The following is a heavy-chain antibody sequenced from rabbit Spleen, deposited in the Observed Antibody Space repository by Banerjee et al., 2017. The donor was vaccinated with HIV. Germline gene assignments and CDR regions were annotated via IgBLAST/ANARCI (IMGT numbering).Heavy chain of an antibody. Sequence: QEQLEESGGDLVKPEGSLTLTCTASGFSFSNNYWICWVRQAPGKGLEWIACIYGGSSGSTYYASWAKGRFTISKTSSTTVTLQMTSLTAADTATYFCARDRYWNGYPLARLDLWGPGTLVTVS. D-gene: IGHD6-1*01. CDR1: GFSFSNNYW. CDR2: IYGGSSGST. J-gene: IGHJ3*01. CDR3: ARDRYWNGYPLARLDL. V-gene: IGHV1S45*01.